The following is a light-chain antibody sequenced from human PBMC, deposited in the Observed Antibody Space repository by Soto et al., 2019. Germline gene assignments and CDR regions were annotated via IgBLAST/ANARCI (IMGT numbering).Light chain of an antibody. CDR2: EAS. Sequence: IVLTQSPATRSLSPGERATLSCRASQTVSSSLAWYQQKPGQAPRLLIYEASNRATGIPARFSGSVSGADVTITISSLETEDGALYYCQQHINWTLTFGGGTKVDIK. V-gene: IGKV3-11*01. CDR3: QQHINWTLT. J-gene: IGKJ4*01. CDR1: QTVSSS.